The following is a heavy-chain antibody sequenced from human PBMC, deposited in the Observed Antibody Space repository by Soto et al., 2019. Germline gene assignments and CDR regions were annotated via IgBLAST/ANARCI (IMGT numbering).Heavy chain of an antibody. J-gene: IGHJ6*03. V-gene: IGHV1-2*04. Sequence: ASVKVSCKASGYTFTGYYMHWVRQAPGQGLEWMGWINPNSGGTNYAQKFQGWVTMTRDTSISTAYMELSRLRSDDTAVYYCAREASGGHYYYYYMDVWGKGTTVTVSS. CDR2: INPNSGGT. CDR3: AREASGGHYYYYYMDV. CDR1: GYTFTGYY.